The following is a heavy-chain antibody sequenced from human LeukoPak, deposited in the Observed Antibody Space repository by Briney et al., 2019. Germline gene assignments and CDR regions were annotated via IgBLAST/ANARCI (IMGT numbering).Heavy chain of an antibody. V-gene: IGHV4-61*01. CDR3: ARAARDTALAADY. Sequence: PSETLSLTCTVSGVSVSSGSYYWSWIRQPPGKGLEWIGYIYYSGSTNYNPSLMSRVTISVDTSKNQFSLKLSSVTAADTAVYYCARAARDTALAADYWGQGTLVTVSS. D-gene: IGHD5-18*01. CDR2: IYYSGST. CDR1: GVSVSSGSYY. J-gene: IGHJ4*02.